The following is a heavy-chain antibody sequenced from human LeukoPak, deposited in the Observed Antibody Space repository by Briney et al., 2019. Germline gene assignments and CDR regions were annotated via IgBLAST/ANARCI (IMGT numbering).Heavy chain of an antibody. CDR3: ARSDSSGWYEFDY. Sequence: SETLSLTCTVSGGSISSYYWSWIRQPPGKGLEWIGYIYYSGSTNYNPSLKSRVTISVDTSKNQFSLKLSSVTAADTAVYYCARSDSSGWYEFDYWGQGTLVTVSS. CDR2: IYYSGST. D-gene: IGHD6-19*01. J-gene: IGHJ4*02. V-gene: IGHV4-59*08. CDR1: GGSISSYY.